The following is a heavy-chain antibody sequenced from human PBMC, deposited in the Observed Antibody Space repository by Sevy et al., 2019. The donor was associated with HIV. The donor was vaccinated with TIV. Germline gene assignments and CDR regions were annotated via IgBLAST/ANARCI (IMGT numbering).Heavy chain of an antibody. Sequence: GGSLRLSCAASGFTFSTYNMNWVRQAPGKGLEWVSSITSDSSYIYHADSVKGRFTISRDNAKKSLDLQMNSLRAEDTAVYYCARDRRTLNYYGSSGYNYYFDYRGQGTLVTVSS. J-gene: IGHJ4*02. D-gene: IGHD3-22*01. V-gene: IGHV3-21*01. CDR2: ITSDSSYI. CDR1: GFTFSTYN. CDR3: ARDRRTLNYYGSSGYNYYFDY.